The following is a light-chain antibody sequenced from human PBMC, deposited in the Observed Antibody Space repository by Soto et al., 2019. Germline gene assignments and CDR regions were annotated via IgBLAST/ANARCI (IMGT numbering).Light chain of an antibody. V-gene: IGKV3-20*01. CDR2: VVS. CDR3: PQYVSSFYT. CDR1: QSLSSS. Sequence: EIVLTQSPGTLSLSPGERATLSCRASQSLSSSIAWYQQKPGQAPRLLIYVVSSRAAGIPARFSGSGSGTDFTLDISGLEPEDFAVYYCPQYVSSFYTFGQWTKLEI. J-gene: IGKJ2*01.